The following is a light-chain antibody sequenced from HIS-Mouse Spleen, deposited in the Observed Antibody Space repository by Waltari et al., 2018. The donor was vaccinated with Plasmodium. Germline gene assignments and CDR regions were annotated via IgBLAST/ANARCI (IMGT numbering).Light chain of an antibody. V-gene: IGKV3-15*01. CDR3: QQYNNWSFT. CDR2: GAS. J-gene: IGKJ3*01. Sequence: EIVMTQSPATLSVSPGERATLPCRASQSVSRNLAWYKQKPVQAPRLLIYGASTRATGIPARFSGSGSGTEFTLTISSLQSEDFAVYYCQQYNNWSFTFGPGTKVDIK. CDR1: QSVSRN.